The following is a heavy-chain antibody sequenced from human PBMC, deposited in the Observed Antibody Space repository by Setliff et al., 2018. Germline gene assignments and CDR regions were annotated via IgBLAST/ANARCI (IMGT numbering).Heavy chain of an antibody. Sequence: ASVKVSCKVSGYPFNNYGISWLRQTPGQGLEWMGWIGGHNDDPLFAQKFQGRVTMTTDTSTTTAYVELKSLRSDDTAVYYCARSWRAGALNHFDYWGQGSRVTVSS. V-gene: IGHV1-18*01. CDR2: IGGHNDDP. CDR1: GYPFNNYG. D-gene: IGHD3-3*01. J-gene: IGHJ4*02. CDR3: ARSWRAGALNHFDY.